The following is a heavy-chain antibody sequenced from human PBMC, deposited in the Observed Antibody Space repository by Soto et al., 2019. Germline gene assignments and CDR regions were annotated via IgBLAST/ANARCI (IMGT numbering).Heavy chain of an antibody. Sequence: PGGSLRLSCAPSGXXXXXXXXHWVRQAPGKGLGWVAVIWDDGNNKYYADSVKGRFTVSRDNSKNTLYLQMNSLRAEDTAVYYCARDQYSSAWHTIDYWGQGTLVTVAS. J-gene: IGHJ4*02. D-gene: IGHD6-19*01. CDR1: GXXXXXXX. CDR2: IWDDGNNK. V-gene: IGHV3-33*01. CDR3: ARDQYSSAWHTIDY.